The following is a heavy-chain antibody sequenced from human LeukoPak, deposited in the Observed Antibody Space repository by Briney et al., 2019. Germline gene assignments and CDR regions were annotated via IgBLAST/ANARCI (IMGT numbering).Heavy chain of an antibody. CDR2: INHIGST. V-gene: IGHV4-34*01. J-gene: IGHJ5*02. CDR3: ARQLSYGSGTYYKFLYNWFDP. CDR1: GGSFSDYY. D-gene: IGHD3-10*01. Sequence: PSETLSLTCAVYGGSFSDYYWSWIRQSTGKGREWIGEINHIGSTNYNPSLKSRVNISVDASKNHFSLRLSSVTAADTAVYYCARQLSYGSGTYYKFLYNWFDPWGQGTLVTVSS.